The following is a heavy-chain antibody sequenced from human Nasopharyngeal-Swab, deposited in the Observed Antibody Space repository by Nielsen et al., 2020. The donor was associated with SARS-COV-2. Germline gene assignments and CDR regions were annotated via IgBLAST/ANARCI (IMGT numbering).Heavy chain of an antibody. D-gene: IGHD1-26*01. CDR3: APDGPYSRSYYCLDY. CDR2: IMPLSGRR. J-gene: IGHJ4*02. V-gene: IGHV1-69*13. CDR1: EGTFSNYT. Sequence: SVKVSCKASEGTFSNYTFSWVRQAPGQGLEWIGGIMPLSGRRNYAQKFQGRLTVTADESTSTAYMELSNLRSEDTAVYYCAPDGPYSRSYYCLDYWGQGTLVTVSS.